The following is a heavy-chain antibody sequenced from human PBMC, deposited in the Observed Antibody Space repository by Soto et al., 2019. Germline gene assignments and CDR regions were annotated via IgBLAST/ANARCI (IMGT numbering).Heavy chain of an antibody. J-gene: IGHJ4*02. CDR2: ISISGSTI. CDR1: GFTFSDYY. V-gene: IGHV3-11*01. Sequence: QVQLVESGGGVVKPGGSLRLSCAASGFTFSDYYMSWIRQAPGKGLEWVSYISISGSTIDYADSGKGRFTISRDNAKNSLYLHMNSLRAEDTAVYYCARGPYDYVWGSDPPHFDYWGQGTLVTVSS. CDR3: ARGPYDYVWGSDPPHFDY. D-gene: IGHD3-16*02.